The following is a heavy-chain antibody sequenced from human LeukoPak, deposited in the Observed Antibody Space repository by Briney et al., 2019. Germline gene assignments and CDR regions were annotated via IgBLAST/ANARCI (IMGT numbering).Heavy chain of an antibody. Sequence: SETLSLTCTVSGYSISSGYYWGWIRQPPGKGLEWIGSIYHSGSTYYNPSLKSRVTISVDTSKNQFSLKLSSVTAADTAVYYCASSKSTWNHYFDYWGQGTLVTVSS. D-gene: IGHD1-1*01. CDR3: ASSKSTWNHYFDY. CDR1: GYSISSGYY. CDR2: IYHSGST. V-gene: IGHV4-38-2*02. J-gene: IGHJ4*02.